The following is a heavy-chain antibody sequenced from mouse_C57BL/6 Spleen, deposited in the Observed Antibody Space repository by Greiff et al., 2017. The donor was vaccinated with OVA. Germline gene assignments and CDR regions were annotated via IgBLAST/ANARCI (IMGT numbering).Heavy chain of an antibody. J-gene: IGHJ3*01. D-gene: IGHD2-4*01. CDR1: GYTFTSYW. Sequence: QVQLQQPGAELVKPGASVKMSCKASGYTFTSYWITWVKQRPGQGLEWIGDIYPGSGSTNYNEKFKSKATLTVETSSSTAYMQLSSLTSDDSAVYYCARRDDYGWFAYWGQRTLVTVSA. V-gene: IGHV1-55*01. CDR3: ARRDDYGWFAY. CDR2: IYPGSGST.